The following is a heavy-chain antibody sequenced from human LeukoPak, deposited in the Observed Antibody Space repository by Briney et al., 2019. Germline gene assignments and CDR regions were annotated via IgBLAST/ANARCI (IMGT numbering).Heavy chain of an antibody. V-gene: IGHV4-39*01. J-gene: IGHJ4*02. Sequence: SETLSLTCTVSGGSISSSSTYYWGWIRQPPGKGLEWIGTMYYSGSTYYNPSLKSRVTISVDTSKNQFSLKLSSVTAADTAVYYCARRAQRQSAYNDYYFDYWGQGTLVTVSS. CDR1: GGSISSSSTYY. CDR2: MYYSGST. D-gene: IGHD5-24*01. CDR3: ARRAQRQSAYNDYYFDY.